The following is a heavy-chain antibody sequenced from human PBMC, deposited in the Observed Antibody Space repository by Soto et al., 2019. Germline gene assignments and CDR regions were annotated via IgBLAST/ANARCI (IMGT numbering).Heavy chain of an antibody. V-gene: IGHV4-59*08. D-gene: IGHD3-16*02. Sequence: PSETLSLTCTVSGGSISSYYWSWIRQPPGKGLEWIGYIYYSGSTNYNPSLKSRVTISVDTSKNQFSLKLSSVTAADTAVYYCARLIITFGGVIVIPRGAFDIWGQGTMVTVSS. CDR1: GGSISSYY. CDR3: ARLIITFGGVIVIPRGAFDI. CDR2: IYYSGST. J-gene: IGHJ3*02.